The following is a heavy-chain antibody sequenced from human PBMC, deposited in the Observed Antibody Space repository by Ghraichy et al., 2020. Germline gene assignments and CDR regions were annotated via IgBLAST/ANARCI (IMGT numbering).Heavy chain of an antibody. D-gene: IGHD4-17*01. Sequence: GGSLRLSCAASGFTFSSYAMSWVRQAPGKGLEWVSVISGSGGSTYYADSVKGRFTISRDNSKNTLYLQMNSLRAEDTAVYYCAKRGGGGDYTLCYFDYWGQGTLVTVSS. CDR2: ISGSGGST. CDR1: GFTFSSYA. J-gene: IGHJ4*02. V-gene: IGHV3-23*01. CDR3: AKRGGGGDYTLCYFDY.